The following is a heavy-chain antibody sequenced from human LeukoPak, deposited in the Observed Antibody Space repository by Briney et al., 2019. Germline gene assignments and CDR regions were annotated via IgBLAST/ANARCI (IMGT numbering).Heavy chain of an antibody. CDR3: AADFDP. J-gene: IGHJ5*02. Sequence: GASVTVSCKSSVFTFTSSAMQWVRQARGQRLEWIGWIVVGSGNTNYEQKFQERVTITSDTSTRTAYRELSSVRYEGTAVYYCAADFDPWGQGTLVTVSS. CDR1: VFTFTSSA. CDR2: IVVGSGNT. V-gene: IGHV1-58*02.